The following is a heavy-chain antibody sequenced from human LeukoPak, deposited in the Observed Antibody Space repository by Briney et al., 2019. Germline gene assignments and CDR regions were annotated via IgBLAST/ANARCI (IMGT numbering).Heavy chain of an antibody. V-gene: IGHV1-69*13. D-gene: IGHD3-22*01. Sequence: ASVKVSCTASGGTFSSYAISWVRQAPGQGLEWMGGIIPIFGTANYAQKFRGRVTITADESTSTAYMELSSLRSEDTAVYYCARGTYYYDSSGYSFDYWGQGTLVTVSS. J-gene: IGHJ4*02. CDR3: ARGTYYYDSSGYSFDY. CDR1: GGTFSSYA. CDR2: IIPIFGTA.